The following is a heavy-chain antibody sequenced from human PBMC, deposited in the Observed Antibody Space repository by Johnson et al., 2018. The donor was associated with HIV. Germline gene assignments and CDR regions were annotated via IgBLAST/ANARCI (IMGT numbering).Heavy chain of an antibody. CDR3: ARAMYYYDFSGYLTRPRAFDF. V-gene: IGHV3-30*04. D-gene: IGHD3-22*01. J-gene: IGHJ3*01. CDR1: GFTFSRHG. Sequence: VQLVESGGGVVQPGRSLRLSCAASGFTFSRHGMHWGRQAPGKGLEWVAVISYDGSKRNYADSVKGRFTISRDSSKNTLYLEMNGLRAEDTALYYCARAMYYYDFSGYLTRPRAFDFWGQGTMVTVSS. CDR2: ISYDGSKR.